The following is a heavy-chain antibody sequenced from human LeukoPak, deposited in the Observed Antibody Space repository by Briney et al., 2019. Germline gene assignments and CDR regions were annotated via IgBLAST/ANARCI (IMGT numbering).Heavy chain of an antibody. CDR3: ARGGRWLA. CDR1: GGSISSFY. CDR2: IYYGGKT. Sequence: SETLSLTCTVSGGSISSFYWSWIRQPPGKGLEWIGYIYYGGKTNYNPSLKGRVTISVDSSKTHFSLKLTSVTAADTAVYYCARGGRWLAWGQGALVTVSS. J-gene: IGHJ4*02. V-gene: IGHV4-59*01. D-gene: IGHD5-24*01.